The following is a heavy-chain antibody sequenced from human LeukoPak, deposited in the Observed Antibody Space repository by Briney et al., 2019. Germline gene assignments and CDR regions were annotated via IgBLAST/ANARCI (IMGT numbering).Heavy chain of an antibody. Sequence: SETLSLTCTVSGGSISSSSYYWGWIRQPPGKGLEWIGSIYYSGSTYYNPSLKSRVTISVDTSKNQFSLKLSSVTAADTAEYYCASSDYYDSSGYPRDAFDIWGQGTMVTVSS. D-gene: IGHD3-22*01. J-gene: IGHJ3*02. CDR2: IYYSGST. CDR3: ASSDYYDSSGYPRDAFDI. CDR1: GGSISSSSYY. V-gene: IGHV4-39*01.